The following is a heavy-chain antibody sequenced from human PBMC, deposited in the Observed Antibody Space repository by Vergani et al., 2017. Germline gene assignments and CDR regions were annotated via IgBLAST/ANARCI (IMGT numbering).Heavy chain of an antibody. CDR1: GGSISSYY. D-gene: IGHD3-22*01. V-gene: IGHV4-59*01. J-gene: IGHJ3*02. CDR2: IYNSGST. Sequence: QVQLQESGPGLVKPSETLSLTCTVSGGSISSYYWSWIRQPPGKGLEWIGYIYNSGSTNYNPSLKSRLSISVDTSQNQFSLRLSSVTAADTAVYYCARDLSNYYDTRGTFDIWGQGTMVTVSP. CDR3: ARDLSNYYDTRGTFDI.